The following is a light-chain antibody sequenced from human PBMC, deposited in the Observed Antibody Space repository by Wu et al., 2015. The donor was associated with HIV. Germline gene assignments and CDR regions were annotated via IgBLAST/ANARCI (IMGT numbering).Light chain of an antibody. CDR2: KAS. Sequence: DIQMTQSPSTLSASVGDRVTITCRASQSISSWLAWYQQKPGKAPKLLIYKASDLETGVPSRFSGSGSGTEFTLTISSLQPDDFATYYCQQYNSYSRTFGQGTKGG. CDR3: QQYNSYSRT. V-gene: IGKV1-5*03. J-gene: IGKJ1*01. CDR1: QSISSW.